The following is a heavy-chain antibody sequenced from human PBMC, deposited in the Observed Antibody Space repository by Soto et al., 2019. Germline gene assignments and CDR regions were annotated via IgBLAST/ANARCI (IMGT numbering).Heavy chain of an antibody. J-gene: IGHJ6*02. Sequence: GASVKVSCKASGFTFTSSAVQWVRQARGQRLEWIGWIVVGSGNTNYAQKFQERVTITRDMSTSTAYMELSSLRSEDTAVYYCAADRPAYSSSWYVEYYGMDVWGQGTTVTVS. CDR1: GFTFTSSA. CDR2: IVVGSGNT. CDR3: AADRPAYSSSWYVEYYGMDV. V-gene: IGHV1-58*01. D-gene: IGHD6-13*01.